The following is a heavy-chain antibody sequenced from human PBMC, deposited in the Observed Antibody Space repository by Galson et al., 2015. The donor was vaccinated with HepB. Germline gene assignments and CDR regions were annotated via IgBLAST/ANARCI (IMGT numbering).Heavy chain of an antibody. J-gene: IGHJ3*02. Sequence: SLRLSCAASGFTFNNFSMNWVRQAPGKGLDWVSYISPTGTTIYYADSVKGRFTISRDNAKNSLYLQMNSLRAEDTAVYYCARAGYTSRTAFDIWGQGTMVTVSS. V-gene: IGHV3-48*04. D-gene: IGHD6-13*01. CDR2: ISPTGTTI. CDR3: ARAGYTSRTAFDI. CDR1: GFTFNNFS.